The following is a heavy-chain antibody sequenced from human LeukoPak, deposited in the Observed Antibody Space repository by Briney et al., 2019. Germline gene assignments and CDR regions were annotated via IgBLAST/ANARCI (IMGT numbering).Heavy chain of an antibody. Sequence: GGSLRLSCAASGFTFSRYEMNWVRQAPRKGLEWVSYISSSGSTIYYAGSVKGRFTISRDNDKDSLYLQMNSLRAEDTALYYCARVGSAWYGGWFDPWGQGTLVTVSS. V-gene: IGHV3-48*03. CDR3: ARVGSAWYGGWFDP. CDR1: GFTFSRYE. CDR2: ISSSGSTI. J-gene: IGHJ5*02. D-gene: IGHD6-19*01.